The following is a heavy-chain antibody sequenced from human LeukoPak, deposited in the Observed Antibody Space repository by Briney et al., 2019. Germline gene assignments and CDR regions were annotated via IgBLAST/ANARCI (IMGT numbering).Heavy chain of an antibody. CDR2: IRYDGSNK. Sequence: GGSLRLSCAASGFTFSSYGMHWVRQAPGKGLEWVAFIRYDGSNKYYADSVKGRFTISRDNAKNSLYLQMNSLRAEDTAVYYCARAVLGPGAILWFDPWGQGTLVTVSS. J-gene: IGHJ5*02. CDR3: ARAVLGPGAILWFDP. V-gene: IGHV3-30*02. CDR1: GFTFSSYG. D-gene: IGHD2-2*02.